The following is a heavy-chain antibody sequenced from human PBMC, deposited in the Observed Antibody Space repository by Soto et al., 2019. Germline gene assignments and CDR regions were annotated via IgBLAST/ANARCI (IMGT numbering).Heavy chain of an antibody. CDR2: SYYSGST. CDR1: GASISSGDYY. J-gene: IGHJ5*02. Sequence: QVRLQESGPGLVKPLQTLSLKCTVSGASISSGDYYWRWVRQPPGKGLEWIGYSYYSGSTYFNPSFKIRVAISMETSKNQFFLTLSSVTAADTAGYFCAKSVTVFGPVSRVWLDPGGQGTLVTVSS. CDR3: AKSVTVFGPVSRVWLDP. V-gene: IGHV4-30-4*01. D-gene: IGHD3-3*01.